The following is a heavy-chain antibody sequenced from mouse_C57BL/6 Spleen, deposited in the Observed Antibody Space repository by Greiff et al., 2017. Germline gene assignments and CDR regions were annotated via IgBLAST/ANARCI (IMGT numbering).Heavy chain of an antibody. V-gene: IGHV1-52*01. Sequence: QVQLQQPGAELVRPGSSVKLSCKASGYTFTSYWMHWVKQRPIQGLEWIGNIDPSDSETHYNQKFKDKATLTVDKSSSTAYMQLSSLTSEDSAVYYCAIYYDYDYYAMDYWGQGTSVTVSS. CDR3: AIYYDYDYYAMDY. J-gene: IGHJ4*01. D-gene: IGHD2-4*01. CDR1: GYTFTSYW. CDR2: IDPSDSET.